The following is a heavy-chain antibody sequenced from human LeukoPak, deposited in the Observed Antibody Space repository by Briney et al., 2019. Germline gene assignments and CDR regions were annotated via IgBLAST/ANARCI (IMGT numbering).Heavy chain of an antibody. D-gene: IGHD3-10*01. Sequence: PGGSLRLSCAASGFTFSSYGIHWVRQAPGKGLEWVAFIRYDGTNEYYADSVKGRFSISRDNSKDTLYLQMNSLRPEDTAVYYCAKDLFGTMVRGVHVWGQGTLVTVSS. CDR3: AKDLFGTMVRGVHV. V-gene: IGHV3-30*02. CDR2: IRYDGTNE. CDR1: GFTFSSYG. J-gene: IGHJ4*02.